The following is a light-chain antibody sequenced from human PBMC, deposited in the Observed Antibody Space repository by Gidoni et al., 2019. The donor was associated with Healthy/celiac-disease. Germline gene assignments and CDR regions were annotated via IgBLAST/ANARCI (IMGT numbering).Light chain of an antibody. V-gene: IGLV2-8*01. CDR2: EVT. J-gene: IGLJ2*01. CDR3: SSYAGSNNFVV. Sequence: QSALTPPPSASGSPGQSVTISCTGTSSDLGAYDYVSWYQQHPGKAPKRMIYEVTKRPSGVPDRFSGSKSGNTASLTVSGLQAEDEADYYCSSYAGSNNFVVFGGGTKLTVL. CDR1: SSDLGAYDY.